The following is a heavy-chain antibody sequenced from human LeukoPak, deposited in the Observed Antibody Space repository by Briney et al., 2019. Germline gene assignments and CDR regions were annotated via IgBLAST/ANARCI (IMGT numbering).Heavy chain of an antibody. D-gene: IGHD3-22*01. CDR2: IWYDGSNK. CDR1: GFTFSSYG. CDR3: ARDQSTMIVVYYFDY. J-gene: IGHJ4*02. Sequence: GGSLRLSCAASGFTFSSYGMHWVRQAPGKGLEWVAVIWYDGSNKYYADSVKGRFTISRDNSKSTLYLQMNSLRAEDTAVYYCARDQSTMIVVYYFDYWGQGTLVTVSS. V-gene: IGHV3-33*01.